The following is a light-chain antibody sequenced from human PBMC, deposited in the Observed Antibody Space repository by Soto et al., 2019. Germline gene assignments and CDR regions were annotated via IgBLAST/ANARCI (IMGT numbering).Light chain of an antibody. CDR2: GNS. V-gene: IGLV1-40*01. CDR1: SSNIGAGYD. J-gene: IGLJ3*02. CDR3: QSYDSSLSGSV. Sequence: QLVLTQPPSVSGAPGQRVTISCTGSSSNIGAGYDVHWYQQLPGTAPKLLIYGNSNRPSGVPDRFSGSKSGTSASLDITGLQAEDEADYYCQSYDSSLSGSVFGGGTKLTVL.